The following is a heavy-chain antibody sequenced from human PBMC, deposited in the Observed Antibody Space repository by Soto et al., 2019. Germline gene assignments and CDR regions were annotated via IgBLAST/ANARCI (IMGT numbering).Heavy chain of an antibody. Sequence: QVQLQESGPGLVKPSQTLSLTCTVSGGSISNGGYYWTWIRHHPGKGLEWIGYIYHSGTTYYRPSLKSRVTISVDTSKNQLALKLSSVTAADTAVYYCARGRGFGGNSYYFDYWGQGTLVTVSS. CDR3: ARGRGFGGNSYYFDY. V-gene: IGHV4-31*03. D-gene: IGHD2-21*02. CDR1: GGSISNGGYY. CDR2: IYHSGTT. J-gene: IGHJ4*02.